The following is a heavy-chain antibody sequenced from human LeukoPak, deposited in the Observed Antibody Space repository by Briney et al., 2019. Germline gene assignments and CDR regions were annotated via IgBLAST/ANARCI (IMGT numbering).Heavy chain of an antibody. CDR1: GGSMRSSSFY. CDR3: ARRGYCSSTSCYEYWFDP. CDR2: IYYSANT. J-gene: IGHJ5*02. V-gene: IGHV4-39*01. D-gene: IGHD2-2*01. Sequence: PSETLSLTCTVSGGSMRSSSFYWSWIRQPPGKGLEWIGSIYYSANTNYNPSLKSRVTISVDTSKHQFSLNLSSVTATDTAVYYCARRGYCSSTSCYEYWFDPWGQGTLVTVSS.